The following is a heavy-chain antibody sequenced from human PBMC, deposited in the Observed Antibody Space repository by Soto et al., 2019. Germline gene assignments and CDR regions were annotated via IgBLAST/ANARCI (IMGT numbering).Heavy chain of an antibody. CDR3: AKAAYTYGIDSQLDY. D-gene: IGHD5-18*01. Sequence: PGESLKISCKGSGYSFTTYWISWVRQMPGKGLEWMGRIDPSDSYTNYSPSFQGHVTISVDKSISTAYLQINSLRTGDTAVYYCAKAAYTYGIDSQLDYWGQGTLVTVSS. CDR2: IDPSDSYT. CDR1: GYSFTTYW. J-gene: IGHJ4*02. V-gene: IGHV5-10-1*01.